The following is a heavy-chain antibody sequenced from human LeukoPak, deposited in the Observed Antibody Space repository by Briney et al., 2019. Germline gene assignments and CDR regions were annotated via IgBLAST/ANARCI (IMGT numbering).Heavy chain of an antibody. D-gene: IGHD2-21*01. Sequence: GGSLRLSCAASGFSLSGSDIHWVRQPSGKGLEWVGRIRNKAINYATAYAASVKDRFTISRDDSKNTAYLQMNSLKTEDTAVYYCTRLGDNSWGQGTLVTVSS. CDR2: IRNKAINYAT. CDR3: TRLGDNS. CDR1: GFSLSGSD. J-gene: IGHJ4*02. V-gene: IGHV3-73*01.